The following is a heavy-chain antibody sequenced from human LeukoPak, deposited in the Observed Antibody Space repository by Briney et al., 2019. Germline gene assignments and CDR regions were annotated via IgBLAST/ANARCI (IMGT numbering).Heavy chain of an antibody. CDR1: GYTFTGNY. Sequence: ASVKVSCKASGYTFTGNYMHWVRQAPGQGLEWIGWMNPNSAGTKYAQKFQGRVTMTRDTSISTGYMELSRLRSDDTAVYYCARDLQESSDYYDSSGYLYYFDYWGQGTLVTVSS. J-gene: IGHJ4*02. CDR2: MNPNSAGT. V-gene: IGHV1-2*02. D-gene: IGHD3-22*01. CDR3: ARDLQESSDYYDSSGYLYYFDY.